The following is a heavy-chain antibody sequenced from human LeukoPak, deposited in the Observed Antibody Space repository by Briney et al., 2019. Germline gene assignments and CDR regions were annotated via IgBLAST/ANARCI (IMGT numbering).Heavy chain of an antibody. CDR2: ISSSSNYI. Sequence: GGSLRLSCAASGFTFSSYNMNWVRQAPGKRLEWVSSISSSSNYIYYADSVKGRFTISRDNAKNSLYLQMNSLRAEDTTVYYCATDSWDYGSGSYCGIDSWGQGTLVTVSS. J-gene: IGHJ4*02. D-gene: IGHD3-10*01. CDR3: ATDSWDYGSGSYCGIDS. CDR1: GFTFSSYN. V-gene: IGHV3-21*03.